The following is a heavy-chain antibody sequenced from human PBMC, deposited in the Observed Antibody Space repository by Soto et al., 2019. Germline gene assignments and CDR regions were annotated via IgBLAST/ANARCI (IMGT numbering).Heavy chain of an antibody. V-gene: IGHV3-23*01. J-gene: IGHJ6*04. D-gene: IGHD3-3*01. CDR2: ISGSVGST. Sequence: GGSLRLSCAASGFTFSSYAMSWVRQAPGKGLEWVSAISGSVGSTYYADSVKGRFTISRDNSKNTLYLQMNSLRAEDTAVYYCAKGAPLGKTYYDFWSGYQGFWDVWGKGTTVTVSS. CDR3: AKGAPLGKTYYDFWSGYQGFWDV. CDR1: GFTFSSYA.